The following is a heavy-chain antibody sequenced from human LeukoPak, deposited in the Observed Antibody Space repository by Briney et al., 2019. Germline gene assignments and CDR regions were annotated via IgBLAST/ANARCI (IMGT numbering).Heavy chain of an antibody. V-gene: IGHV4-38-2*02. CDR1: GYFISSGYH. CDR3: ARAPGTTFDY. D-gene: IGHD4-17*01. CDR2: IYHSGST. J-gene: IGHJ4*01. Sequence: SETLSLTCTVSGYFISSGYHWGWIRQPPRKGLEWIGSIYHSGSTYYNPSLKSRVTISVDTSKNQFSLKLRSVTAADTAVYYCARAPGTTFDYWGHGNMVTVSS.